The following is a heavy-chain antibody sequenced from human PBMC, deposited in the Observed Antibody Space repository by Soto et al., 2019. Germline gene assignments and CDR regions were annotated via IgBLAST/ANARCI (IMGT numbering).Heavy chain of an antibody. Sequence: EVQLVESGGGLVQPGGSLRLSCAASGFTFSSQRMYWVRQSPGKGPVWVSYINSDGSRIAYADSVKGRFTISRDNAKNTLYLQMSGLRVEDTAVYYCVRDIRWGRGTLVTVSS. V-gene: IGHV3-74*03. CDR2: INSDGSRI. CDR1: GFTFSSQR. CDR3: VRDIR. J-gene: IGHJ4*02.